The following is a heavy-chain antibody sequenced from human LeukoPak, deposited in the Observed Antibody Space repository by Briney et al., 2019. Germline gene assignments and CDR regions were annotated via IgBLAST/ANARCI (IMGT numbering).Heavy chain of an antibody. CDR1: GGFISTYY. V-gene: IGHV4-4*07. CDR3: ARGRRYYYDSSGYLDY. Sequence: SETLSLTCTVSGGFISTYYWSWIRQPAGKGLEWIGRIYTSGSTKYNPSLKSRVTMSVDTSKNQFSLKLTSVTAADTAVYYCARGRRYYYDSSGYLDYWGQGTLVTVSS. J-gene: IGHJ4*02. CDR2: IYTSGST. D-gene: IGHD3-22*01.